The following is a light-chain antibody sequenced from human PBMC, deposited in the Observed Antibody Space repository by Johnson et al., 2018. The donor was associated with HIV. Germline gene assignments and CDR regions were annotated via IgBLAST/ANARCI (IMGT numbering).Light chain of an antibody. V-gene: IGLV1-51*01. J-gene: IGLJ1*01. CDR3: GTWDSRLNVYL. Sequence: QSVLTQPPSVSAAPGQKVTISCSGSTSNIGDNYVSWYQHLPGTAPKLLIYDDNKRPSGIPDRFSGSKSATSATLGITGLQTGDEAEYYCGTWDSRLNVYLFGPGTKVTVL. CDR2: DDN. CDR1: TSNIGDNY.